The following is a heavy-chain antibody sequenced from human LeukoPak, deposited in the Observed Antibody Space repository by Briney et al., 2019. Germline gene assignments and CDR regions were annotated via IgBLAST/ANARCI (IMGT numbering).Heavy chain of an antibody. V-gene: IGHV4-4*07. CDR3: ARLPYCTNGVCYAFDI. J-gene: IGHJ3*02. CDR2: IYTSGST. Sequence: PSETLSLTCTVSGGSISSYYWSWIRQPAGMGLEWIGRIYTSGSTNYNPSLKSRVTMSVDTSKNQFSLKLSSVTAADTAVYYCARLPYCTNGVCYAFDIWGQGTMVTVSS. CDR1: GGSISSYY. D-gene: IGHD2-8*01.